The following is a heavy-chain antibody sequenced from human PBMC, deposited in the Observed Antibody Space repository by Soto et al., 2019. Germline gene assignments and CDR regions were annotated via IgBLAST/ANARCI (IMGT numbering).Heavy chain of an antibody. CDR1: GYSFTSYW. CDR2: IYPGDSDT. V-gene: IGHV5-51*01. CDR3: ARISSSSSSYYYYYMDV. J-gene: IGHJ6*03. Sequence: GESLKISCKGSGYSFTSYWIGWVRQMPGKGLEWMGIIYPGDSDTRYSPFFQGQVTISADKSISTAYLQWSSLKASDTAMYYCARISSSSSSYYYYYMDVWGKGTTVTVSS. D-gene: IGHD6-13*01.